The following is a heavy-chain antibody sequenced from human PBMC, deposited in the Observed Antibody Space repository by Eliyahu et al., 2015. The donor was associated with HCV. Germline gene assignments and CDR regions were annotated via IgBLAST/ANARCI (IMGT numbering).Heavy chain of an antibody. CDR2: IQYDGITK. CDR1: GFTFSNYG. Sequence: QVQLVESGGGVVQPGRSLRLSCTASGFTFSNYGMHWVRQAPGKGLGWVAVIQYDGITKQYADSVRGRFTISRDNSRSTLYLQMSSLRAEDTGIFYCAREDGQVAFGAQVEYWGQGTLVTVSS. J-gene: IGHJ4*02. D-gene: IGHD3-10*01. CDR3: AREDGQVAFGAQVEY. V-gene: IGHV3-33*01.